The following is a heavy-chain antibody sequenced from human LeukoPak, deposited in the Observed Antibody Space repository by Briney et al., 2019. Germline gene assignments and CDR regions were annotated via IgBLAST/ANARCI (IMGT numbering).Heavy chain of an antibody. V-gene: IGHV3-23*01. D-gene: IGHD3-22*01. CDR2: ISGSGRT. CDR1: GFTFSSYW. J-gene: IGHJ4*02. Sequence: GGSLRLSCAASGFTFSSYWMTWVRQAPGKGLEWVSSISGSGRTYYADSVKGRFTISRDDSKNTLYLQMNSLRAEDTAVYYCAKDGPDSSGYYMVRFLDYWGQGTLVTVSS. CDR3: AKDGPDSSGYYMVRFLDY.